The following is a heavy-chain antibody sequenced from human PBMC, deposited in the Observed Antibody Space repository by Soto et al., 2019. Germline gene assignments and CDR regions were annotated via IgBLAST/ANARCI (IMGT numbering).Heavy chain of an antibody. J-gene: IGHJ5*02. D-gene: IGHD2-2*01. CDR1: GYTLTELS. Sequence: QVQLVQSGAEVKKPGASVKVSCKVSGYTLTELSMHWVRQAPGKGLGWRGGFVPEDGEPINAQKFQGRVTMTEDTSTDTAYMELSSLRSEDTAVYYCATDSPKYCSSTSCFKWGWFDPWGQGTLVTVSS. CDR3: ATDSPKYCSSTSCFKWGWFDP. CDR2: FVPEDGEP. V-gene: IGHV1-24*01.